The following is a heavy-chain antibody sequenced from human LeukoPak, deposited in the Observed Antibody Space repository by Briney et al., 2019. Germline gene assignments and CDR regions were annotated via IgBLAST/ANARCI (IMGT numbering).Heavy chain of an antibody. J-gene: IGHJ4*02. Sequence: SETLSLTCTVSGGSISSGGYYWSWIRQPPGKGLEWIGYIYYSGSTYYNPSLKSRVTISVDTSKNQFSLKLSSETAADTAVYYCARYYYDSSGYFYYFDYWGQGTLVTVSS. CDR3: ARYYYDSSGYFYYFDY. V-gene: IGHV4-61*08. CDR2: IYYSGST. D-gene: IGHD3-22*01. CDR1: GGSISSGGYY.